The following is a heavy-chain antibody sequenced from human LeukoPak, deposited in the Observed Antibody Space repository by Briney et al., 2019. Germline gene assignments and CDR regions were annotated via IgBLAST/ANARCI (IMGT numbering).Heavy chain of an antibody. Sequence: GGSLRLSCAASGFTFSSYAMHWVRQAPGKGLEWVAVISYDGSNKYYADSVKGRFTISRDNSKNTLYLQMNSLRAEDTAVYYCARVLGRWSRDWGQGTLVTVSS. CDR3: ARVLGRWSRD. V-gene: IGHV3-30-3*01. CDR2: ISYDGSNK. J-gene: IGHJ4*02. CDR1: GFTFSSYA. D-gene: IGHD3-3*01.